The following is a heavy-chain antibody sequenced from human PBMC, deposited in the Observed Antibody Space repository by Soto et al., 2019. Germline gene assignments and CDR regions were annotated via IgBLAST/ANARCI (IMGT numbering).Heavy chain of an antibody. CDR2: INPNTGAT. CDR1: GCSFSGDY. V-gene: IGHV1-2*02. CDR3: AREDRFCSGGSCSIEF. J-gene: IGHJ4*02. Sequence: GASVKVSCKASGCSFSGDYMRYFHWMRQAPGQGFEWMGWINPNTGATSYAQNLQGRVTMTRDTSINTAYMELTRLRYDDTAVYYCAREDRFCSGGSCSIEFWGQGTPVTVSS. D-gene: IGHD2-15*01.